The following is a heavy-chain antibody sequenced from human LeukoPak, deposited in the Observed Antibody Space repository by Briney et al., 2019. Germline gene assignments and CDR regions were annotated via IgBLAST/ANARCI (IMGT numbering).Heavy chain of an antibody. CDR2: INPNSGGT. CDR1: GYTFTGHY. J-gene: IGHJ4*02. CDR3: ARDRGPEWWGSFDF. D-gene: IGHD3-16*01. Sequence: ASLKVSCKASGYTFTGHYIHWVRQAPGQGLEWMGWINPNSGGTSYQQKFQDRVTMTRDTSSSTVHMELSTLRPDDTAIYYCARDRGPEWWGSFDFWGQGTPVTVSS. V-gene: IGHV1-2*02.